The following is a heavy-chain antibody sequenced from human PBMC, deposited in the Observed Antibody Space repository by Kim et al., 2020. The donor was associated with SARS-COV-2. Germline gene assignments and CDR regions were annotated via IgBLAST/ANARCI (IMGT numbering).Heavy chain of an antibody. D-gene: IGHD6-13*01. CDR3: ARKEAAAGTRYVY. J-gene: IGHJ4*02. V-gene: IGHV4-34*01. CDR2: INHSGST. CDR1: GGSFSGYY. Sequence: SETLSLTCAVYGGSFSGYYWSWIRQPPGKGLEWIGEINHSGSTNYNPSLKSRVTISVDTSKNQFSLKLSSVTAADTAVYYCARKEAAAGTRYVYWGQGTLVTVSS.